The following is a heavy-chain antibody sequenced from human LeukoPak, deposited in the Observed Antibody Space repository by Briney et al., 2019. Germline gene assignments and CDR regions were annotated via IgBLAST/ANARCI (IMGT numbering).Heavy chain of an antibody. CDR3: AKRDSKYYFDY. V-gene: IGHV3-30*02. CDR2: IRYDGSNK. CDR1: GFTFSSYG. D-gene: IGHD2/OR15-2a*01. Sequence: GGSLRLSCAASGFTFSSYGMHWVRQAPGKGLEWVAFIRYDGSNKYYADSVKGRFTISRDNSKNTLYLQMNSLRAEDTAVYYCAKRDSKYYFDYWGQGTLVTVSS. J-gene: IGHJ4*02.